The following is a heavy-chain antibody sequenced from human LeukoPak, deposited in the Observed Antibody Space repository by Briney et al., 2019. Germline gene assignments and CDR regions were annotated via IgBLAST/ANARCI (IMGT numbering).Heavy chain of an antibody. Sequence: PSETLSLTCTVSGGSISSYYWTWIRQPPGKGLEWIGYIYYSGSTNYNPSLKSRVTISVDTSKNQFSLKLSSVTAADTAVYYCARSVEDYYYYYMDVWGKGTTVTVPS. V-gene: IGHV4-59*01. CDR2: IYYSGST. J-gene: IGHJ6*03. D-gene: IGHD2-21*01. CDR1: GGSISSYY. CDR3: ARSVEDYYYYYMDV.